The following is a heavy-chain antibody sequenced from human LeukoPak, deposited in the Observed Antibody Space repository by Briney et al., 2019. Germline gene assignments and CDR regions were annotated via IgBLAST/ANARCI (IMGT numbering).Heavy chain of an antibody. Sequence: SETLSLTCAVYGGSFSGYYWSWIRQPPGKGLEWIGEINHSGSTNYNPSLKSRVTISVDTSKNQFSLKLSSVTAADTDVYYCARRVASRGGDCGSTSCSEFDYWGQGTLVTVSS. J-gene: IGHJ4*02. CDR3: ARRVASRGGDCGSTSCSEFDY. V-gene: IGHV4-34*01. CDR1: GGSFSGYY. D-gene: IGHD2-2*01. CDR2: INHSGST.